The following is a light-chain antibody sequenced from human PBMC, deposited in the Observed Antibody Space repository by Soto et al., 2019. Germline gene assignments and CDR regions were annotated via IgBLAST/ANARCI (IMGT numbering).Light chain of an antibody. Sequence: QSVLTQPPSASGTPGPRVTISCSGSSSNIGSNTVNWYQQLPGTAPKLLIYSNNQRPSGVPDRFSGSKSGTSASLAISGLQSEDDADYYCAAWDDSLNGPVFGGGTKRTVL. CDR1: SSNIGSNT. V-gene: IGLV1-44*01. J-gene: IGLJ2*01. CDR3: AAWDDSLNGPV. CDR2: SNN.